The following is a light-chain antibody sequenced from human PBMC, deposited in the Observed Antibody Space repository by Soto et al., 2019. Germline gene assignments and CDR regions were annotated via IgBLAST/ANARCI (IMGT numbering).Light chain of an antibody. V-gene: IGLV2-14*01. Sequence: QSALTQPASVSGSPGQSITISCTGTSSDVGGYNYVSWYQQHPGKAPKLMIYEVSNRSSGVSNRFSGSKSGNTASLTISGLQAEDEADYYCSSYTSSSTRMVFGGGTKLTVL. CDR2: EVS. J-gene: IGLJ2*01. CDR1: SSDVGGYNY. CDR3: SSYTSSSTRMV.